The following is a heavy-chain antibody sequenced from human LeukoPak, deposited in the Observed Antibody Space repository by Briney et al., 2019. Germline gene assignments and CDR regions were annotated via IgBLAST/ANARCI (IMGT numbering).Heavy chain of an antibody. Sequence: GGSLRLSCAASGFTFSSYAMHWVRQAPGKGLEWVAVISYDGSNKYYADSVKGRFTISRDNSKNTLYPQVNSLRTEDTALYYCAKELTGGWPFDYWGQGTLVTVSS. CDR1: GFTFSSYA. CDR3: AKELTGGWPFDY. CDR2: ISYDGSNK. D-gene: IGHD6-19*01. V-gene: IGHV3-30-3*01. J-gene: IGHJ4*02.